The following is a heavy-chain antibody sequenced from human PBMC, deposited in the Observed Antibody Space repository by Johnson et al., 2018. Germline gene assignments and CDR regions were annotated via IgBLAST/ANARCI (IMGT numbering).Heavy chain of an antibody. CDR3: GKALGSIDPFDI. Sequence: VQLVQSGGGLVQPGGSLRLSCAASGFTFSDYAVTWVRQAPERGLEWVSTISGSGIDTYYADSVKGRFTISRDNSKNMLYLQGNSLRAEETAVYYCGKALGSIDPFDIWGQGKMVTVSS. V-gene: IGHV3-23*04. CDR2: ISGSGIDT. J-gene: IGHJ3*02. CDR1: GFTFSDYA. D-gene: IGHD3-10*01.